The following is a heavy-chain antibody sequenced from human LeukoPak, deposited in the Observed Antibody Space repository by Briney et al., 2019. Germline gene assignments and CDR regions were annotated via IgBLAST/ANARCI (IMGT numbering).Heavy chain of an antibody. CDR3: ARWQGPFDY. J-gene: IGHJ4*02. CDR2: IKQDGSEK. V-gene: IGHV3-7*03. Sequence: GGSLRLSCAASGFTVSSNYTSWVRQAPGKGLEWVANIKQDGSEKYYVDSVKGRFTISRDNAKNSLYLQMNSLRAEDTAVYYCARWQGPFDYCGQGTLATVSS. CDR1: GFTVSSNY.